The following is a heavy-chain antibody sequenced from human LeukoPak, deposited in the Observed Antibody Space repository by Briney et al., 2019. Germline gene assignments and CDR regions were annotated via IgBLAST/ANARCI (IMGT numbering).Heavy chain of an antibody. CDR2: INHSGST. J-gene: IGHJ4*02. V-gene: IGHV4-34*01. CDR3: ARGHSGGIATG. Sequence: SETLSLTCAVYGGSFSGYYWSWIRQPPGKGLEWIGEINHSGSTNYNPSLKSRVTISVDTSKNQFSLKLSSVTAADTAVYYCARGHSGGIATGWGQGTLVTVSS. CDR1: GGSFSGYY. D-gene: IGHD6-13*01.